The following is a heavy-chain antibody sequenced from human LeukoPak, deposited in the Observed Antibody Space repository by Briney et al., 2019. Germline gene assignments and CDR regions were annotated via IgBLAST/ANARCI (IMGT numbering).Heavy chain of an antibody. CDR1: GFTFSSYA. Sequence: GSLRLSCAASGFTFSSYAMTWVRQAPGKGLEWVSAISGSGGSTYYADSVKGRFTISRDNSKNTLYLQMNSLRAEDTAVYYCAKAPDSSGYYYFDYWGQGTLVTVSS. J-gene: IGHJ4*02. CDR2: ISGSGGST. CDR3: AKAPDSSGYYYFDY. D-gene: IGHD3-22*01. V-gene: IGHV3-23*01.